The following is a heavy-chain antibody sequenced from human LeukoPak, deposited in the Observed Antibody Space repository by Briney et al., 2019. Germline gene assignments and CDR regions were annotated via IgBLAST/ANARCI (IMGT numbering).Heavy chain of an antibody. CDR3: AKWTEVEYSSSVDAFDI. CDR1: GFTFSSYS. J-gene: IGHJ3*02. Sequence: GGSLRLSCAALGFTFSSYSMNWARQAPGKGLEWVSYISYSSSTIYYADSVKGRFTISRDNSKNTLYLQMNSLRAEDTAVYYCAKWTEVEYSSSVDAFDIWGQGTMVTVSS. D-gene: IGHD6-6*01. V-gene: IGHV3-48*01. CDR2: ISYSSSTI.